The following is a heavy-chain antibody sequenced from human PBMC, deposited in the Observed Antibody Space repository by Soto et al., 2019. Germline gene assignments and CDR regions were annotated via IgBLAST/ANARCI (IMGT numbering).Heavy chain of an antibody. J-gene: IGHJ4*02. D-gene: IGHD5-18*01. CDR3: ARGPIGDAAMVTNYFDY. CDR1: GFTFSNYA. CDR2: LSYDGNNI. V-gene: IGHV3-30-3*01. Sequence: QVQLVESGGGVVQPGRSLRLSCAASGFTFSNYAIHWVRQAPGKGLEWVAVLSYDGNNIHYTDSVKGRFTVSRDNSKNTLFLPMNRLRAEDTALYYCARGPIGDAAMVTNYFDYWGQGTLVTVSS.